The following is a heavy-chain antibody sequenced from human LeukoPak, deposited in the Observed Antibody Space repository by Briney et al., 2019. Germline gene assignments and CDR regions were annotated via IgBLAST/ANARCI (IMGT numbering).Heavy chain of an antibody. Sequence: PSETLSLTCTVSGGSISSYYWGWIRQPPGKGLEWIAYISDIGSINYNSSLKSRVTISLDTSKNQFSLKLSSVTAADTAVYYCAGHHPRNTVDFWGQGTLVTVSS. CDR3: AGHHPRNTVDF. CDR1: GGSISSYY. J-gene: IGHJ4*02. D-gene: IGHD2/OR15-2a*01. V-gene: IGHV4-59*08. CDR2: ISDIGSI.